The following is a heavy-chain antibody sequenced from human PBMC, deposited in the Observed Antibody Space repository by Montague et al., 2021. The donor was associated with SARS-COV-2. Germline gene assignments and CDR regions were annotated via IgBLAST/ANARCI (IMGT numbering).Heavy chain of an antibody. CDR2: INHRGTT. CDR1: GVSLSGYY. D-gene: IGHD3-3*01. Sequence: SETLSLTCTASGVSLSGYYWSWIRQPPGKGLEWIGEINHRGTTNDNPSLKSRVALSLDTSRNQFSLNLNSVTAADTAVYYCVRGPAVKSYYDFWSGPKWFDPWGQGNLVTVSS. J-gene: IGHJ5*02. CDR3: VRGPAVKSYYDFWSGPKWFDP. V-gene: IGHV4-34*01.